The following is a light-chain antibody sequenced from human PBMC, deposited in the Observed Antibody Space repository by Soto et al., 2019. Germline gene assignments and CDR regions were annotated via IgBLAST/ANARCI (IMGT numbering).Light chain of an antibody. J-gene: IGKJ2*01. Sequence: IVLTQSPATLSLSPGERATLSCRASQSVSSSYLAWYQQKPGQAHRLLIYGASSRATGIPDRFSGSGSGTDFTLTISRLEPEEFAVYYCQQYGSSPLFTFGQGTKLEIK. CDR1: QSVSSSY. CDR3: QQYGSSPLFT. V-gene: IGKV3-20*01. CDR2: GAS.